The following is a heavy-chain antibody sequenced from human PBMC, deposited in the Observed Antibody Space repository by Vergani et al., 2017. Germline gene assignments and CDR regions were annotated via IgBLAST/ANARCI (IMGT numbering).Heavy chain of an antibody. Sequence: QVQLVESGGGVVQPVRSLRLSCAASGFTFSSYAMHWVRQAPGKGLEWVADISYDGSNKYYADSVKGRFTISRDNSKNTLYLQINSLRAEDTAVYYFARENTGIAARPNLHYYYYYMDVWGKGTTVTVYS. CDR3: ARENTGIAARPNLHYYYYYMDV. CDR1: GFTFSSYA. D-gene: IGHD6-6*01. CDR2: ISYDGSNK. J-gene: IGHJ6*03. V-gene: IGHV3-30-3*01.